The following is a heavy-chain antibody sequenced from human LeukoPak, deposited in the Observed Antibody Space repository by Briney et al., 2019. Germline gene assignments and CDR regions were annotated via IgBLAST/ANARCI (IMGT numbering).Heavy chain of an antibody. CDR3: AREKRDYGDYAYYYYYMDV. V-gene: IGHV4-61*02. CDR2: IYTSGST. CDR1: GGSISSGSYY. J-gene: IGHJ6*03. Sequence: SETLSLTCTVPGGSISSGSYYWSWIRQPAGKGLEWIGRIYTSGSTNYNPSLKSRVTISVDTSKNQFSLKLSSVTAADTAVYYCAREKRDYGDYAYYYYYMDVWGKGTTVTVSS. D-gene: IGHD4-17*01.